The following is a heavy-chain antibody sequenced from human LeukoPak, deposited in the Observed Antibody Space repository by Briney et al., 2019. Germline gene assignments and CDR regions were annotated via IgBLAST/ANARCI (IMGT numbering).Heavy chain of an antibody. Sequence: SETLSLTCTVSGGSISSSSYYWGWIRQPPGKGLEWIGSIYYSGSTYYNPSLESRVTISVDTSKNQFSLKLSSVTAADTAVYYCARHGSAGRYYFDYWGQGTLVTVSS. D-gene: IGHD6-25*01. CDR1: GGSISSSSYY. J-gene: IGHJ4*02. CDR2: IYYSGST. V-gene: IGHV4-39*01. CDR3: ARHGSAGRYYFDY.